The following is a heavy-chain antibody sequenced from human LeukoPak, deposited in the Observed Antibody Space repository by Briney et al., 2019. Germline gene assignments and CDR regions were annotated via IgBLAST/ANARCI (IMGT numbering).Heavy chain of an antibody. V-gene: IGHV2-5*02. J-gene: IGHJ4*02. Sequence: ESGPTLVKPTQTLTLTCTFSGFSLITRGVGVGWIRQPPGKALEWLALIYWDADKRYSPSLNSRLTITKDSSKNLVVLTMTNMDPVDTATYYCAHIAVDLVTTTFDYWGQGTLVTVSS. D-gene: IGHD5-12*01. CDR3: AHIAVDLVTTTFDY. CDR2: IYWDADK. CDR1: GFSLITRGVG.